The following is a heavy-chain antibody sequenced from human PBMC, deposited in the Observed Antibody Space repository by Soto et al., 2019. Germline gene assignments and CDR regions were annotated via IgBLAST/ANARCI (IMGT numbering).Heavy chain of an antibody. CDR1: GGTFSNYA. V-gene: IGHV1-69*06. Sequence: QVQLVQSGAEVKKPGSSVKVSCKASGGTFSNYAVSWVRQAPGQGLEWVGEVIPIFGTTPYAQKFQGRVTIPAEKSTNTAYRELRSRKSEDRALYYCARLFIQATGGNHYFFDLGGRGTRATVSP. D-gene: IGHD1-1*01. J-gene: IGHJ3*01. CDR3: ARLFIQATGGNHYFFDL. CDR2: VIPIFGTT.